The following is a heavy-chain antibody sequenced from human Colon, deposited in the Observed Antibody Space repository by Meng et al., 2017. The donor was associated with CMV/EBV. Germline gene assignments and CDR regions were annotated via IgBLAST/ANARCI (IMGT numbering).Heavy chain of an antibody. D-gene: IGHD1-7*01. CDR1: GGSLSSGY. CDR3: ARDYWNYRAGYLDP. Sequence: SETLSLTCTVFGGSLSSGYWTWIRQPPGRGLEYIGHFSYPGKTLNSPSLNSRVTILVDPSMNQFSLSLFSVTAADTAVYYCARDYWNYRAGYLDPWGQGTLVTVSS. CDR2: FSYPGKT. J-gene: IGHJ5*02. V-gene: IGHV4-59*01.